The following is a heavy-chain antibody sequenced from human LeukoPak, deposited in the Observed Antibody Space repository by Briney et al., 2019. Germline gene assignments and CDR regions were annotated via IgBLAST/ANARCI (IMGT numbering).Heavy chain of an antibody. CDR1: GGSISSYY. J-gene: IGHJ3*02. CDR2: IYYRGST. Sequence: SETLSLTCTVSGGSISSYYWSWIRQPPGKGLEWIGYIYYRGSTYYNPSLKSRVTISVDTSKNQFSLKLSSVTAADTAVYYCAKDGRQRKTYYYASGSANAFDIWGQGTMVSVSS. V-gene: IGHV4-59*04. D-gene: IGHD3-10*01. CDR3: AKDGRQRKTYYYASGSANAFDI.